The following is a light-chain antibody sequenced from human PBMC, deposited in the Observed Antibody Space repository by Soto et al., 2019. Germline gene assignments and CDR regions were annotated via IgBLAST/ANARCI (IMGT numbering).Light chain of an antibody. CDR1: PSVSSN. J-gene: IGKJ4*01. Sequence: EIVMTQSPATLSVSPGERATLSCRASPSVSSNLAWYQQKPGQAPRLLIYDTSTRATGIPARFSGSGSGTEVTLTISSLQSEDFAVYYCQQYNNWPPLTFGGGTKVEIK. V-gene: IGKV3-15*01. CDR2: DTS. CDR3: QQYNNWPPLT.